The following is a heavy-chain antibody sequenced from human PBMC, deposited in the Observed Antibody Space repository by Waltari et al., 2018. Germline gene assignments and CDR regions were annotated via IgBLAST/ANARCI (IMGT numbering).Heavy chain of an antibody. CDR2: ISYDGSHK. CDR3: AREYRSSGWDFDY. J-gene: IGHJ4*02. V-gene: IGHV3-30-3*01. D-gene: IGHD6-6*01. Sequence: QVQMVESGGGVVTPGRCLRLCCADHGFNFSTYAVHWVPQAPGKGLEWVAVISYDGSHKYYADSVKGRFTISRDNSKNTLYVQINSLRAEDTALYYCAREYRSSGWDFDYWGQGTLVTVSS. CDR1: GFNFSTYA.